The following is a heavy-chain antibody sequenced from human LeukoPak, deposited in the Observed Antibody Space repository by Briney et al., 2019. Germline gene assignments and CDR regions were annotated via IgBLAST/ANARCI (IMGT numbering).Heavy chain of an antibody. CDR1: GYTFTNYG. CDR2: ISAYNGNI. J-gene: IGHJ4*02. D-gene: IGHD3-3*01. CDR3: ARDLKITILGVLPWDYFDY. V-gene: IGHV1-18*01. Sequence: GASVKVFCKASGYTFTNYGISWVRQAPGQGLEWVGWISAYNGNIKYAQKFQGRVTMTTDTSTSTAYMELRSLTADDTALYYCARDLKITILGVLPWDYFDYWGQGTLVTVSS.